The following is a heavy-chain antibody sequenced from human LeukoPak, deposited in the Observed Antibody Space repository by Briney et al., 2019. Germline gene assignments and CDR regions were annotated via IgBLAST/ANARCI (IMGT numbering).Heavy chain of an antibody. Sequence: SETLSLTCTVSGGSTNSGSFYWAWIRQPPGKGLEWIGYIYFSGATNYNPSLKSRVTISVDTSKNQFSLKLSSVTAADTAVYYCAREDPQTTVPEGLDVWGQGTTVTVSS. CDR3: AREDPQTTVPEGLDV. V-gene: IGHV4-61*01. CDR2: IYFSGAT. D-gene: IGHD4-17*01. J-gene: IGHJ6*02. CDR1: GGSTNSGSFY.